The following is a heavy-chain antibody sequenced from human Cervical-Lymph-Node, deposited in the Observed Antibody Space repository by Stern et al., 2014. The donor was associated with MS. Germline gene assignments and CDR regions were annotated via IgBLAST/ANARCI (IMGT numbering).Heavy chain of an antibody. CDR3: ASPLTATSVPFGYDGMDV. V-gene: IGHV1-69*01. Sequence: VQLVQSGAEVKKPGSSVKVSCKASGGTFSNYATSWVRQAPGQGLEWMGGIVPHFGKTNYAQKFQGRVTITADESTSTAYMDLSSLRSEDTAVYYCASPLTATSVPFGYDGMDVWGQGTTVTVS. CDR2: IVPHFGKT. D-gene: IGHD4-17*01. J-gene: IGHJ6*02. CDR1: GGTFSNYA.